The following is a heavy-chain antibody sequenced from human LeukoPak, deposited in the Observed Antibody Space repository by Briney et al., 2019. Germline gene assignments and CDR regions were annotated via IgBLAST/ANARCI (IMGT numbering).Heavy chain of an antibody. CDR2: ISSSGGST. Sequence: PGGSLRLSCAASGFTFSSYAMSWVRQAPGKGLEWVSAISSSGGSTYYADSVKGRFTISRDNSKNTLYLQMNSLRAEDTAVYYCAKESDGVVVAATPRNWFDPWGQGTLVTVSS. CDR1: GFTFSSYA. CDR3: AKESDGVVVAATPRNWFDP. D-gene: IGHD2-15*01. J-gene: IGHJ5*02. V-gene: IGHV3-23*01.